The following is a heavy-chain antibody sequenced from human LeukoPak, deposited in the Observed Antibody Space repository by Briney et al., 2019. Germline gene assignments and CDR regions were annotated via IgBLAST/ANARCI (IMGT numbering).Heavy chain of an antibody. CDR1: GGSFSGYY. Sequence: PSETLSLTCAVYGGSFSGYYWSWIRQPPGKGLEWIGEINHSGSTSYNPSLKSRVTISVDTSKNQFSLKLSSVTAADTAVYYCARSRGQYYYDSSGYYKYYFDYWGQGTLVTVSS. V-gene: IGHV4-34*01. CDR2: INHSGST. J-gene: IGHJ4*02. CDR3: ARSRGQYYYDSSGYYKYYFDY. D-gene: IGHD3-22*01.